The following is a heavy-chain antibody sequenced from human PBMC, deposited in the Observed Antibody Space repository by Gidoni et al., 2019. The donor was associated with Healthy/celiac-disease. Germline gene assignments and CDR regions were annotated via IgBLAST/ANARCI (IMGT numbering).Heavy chain of an antibody. CDR2: IYWDDYK. Sequence: QITLMQSAPTLVKPTTTLTLTCTFSGFCLSTSGLDLGWLRQPPGTALEWLARIYWDDYKRYSPSLKSKLTITNEATKNQDVLKMTNMDPVDTATYYGADRNSYWSSTSCDLGVWVWFDPWGQGTLVTVSS. V-gene: IGHV2-5*02. CDR3: ADRNSYWSSTSCDLGVWVWFDP. D-gene: IGHD2-2*01. J-gene: IGHJ5*02. CDR1: GFCLSTSGLD.